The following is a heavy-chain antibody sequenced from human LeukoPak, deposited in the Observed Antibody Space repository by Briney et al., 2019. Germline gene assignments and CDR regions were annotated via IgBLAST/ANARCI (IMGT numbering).Heavy chain of an antibody. Sequence: GGSLRLSCAASGLTLSNAWMSWVRQAPGKGLEWVGRIKSKTVGGIIDYAAPVQGRFTISRDDPKNTLYLQMNSLRTEDTAVYYCSNIYSYGLHGMDVWGQGTTVTVSS. CDR3: SNIYSYGLHGMDV. D-gene: IGHD5-18*01. CDR2: IKSKTVGGII. CDR1: GLTLSNAW. J-gene: IGHJ6*02. V-gene: IGHV3-15*01.